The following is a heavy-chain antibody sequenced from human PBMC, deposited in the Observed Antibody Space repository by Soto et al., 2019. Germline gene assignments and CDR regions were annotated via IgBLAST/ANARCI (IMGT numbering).Heavy chain of an antibody. CDR2: INPNSGGT. CDR3: ARVSGGGYYYGMDV. J-gene: IGHJ6*02. V-gene: IGHV1-2*02. Sequence: ASVKVSCKASGYTFTGYYMHWVRQAPGQGLEWMGWINPNSGGTNYAQKFQGRVTMTRDTSISTAYMELSRLRSDDTAVYYFARVSGGGYYYGMDVWGQGTTVTVSS. D-gene: IGHD3-10*01. CDR1: GYTFTGYY.